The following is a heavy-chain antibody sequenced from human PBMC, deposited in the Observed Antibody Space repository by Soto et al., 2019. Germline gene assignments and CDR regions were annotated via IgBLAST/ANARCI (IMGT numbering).Heavy chain of an antibody. D-gene: IGHD3-22*01. CDR3: AKVPDSSGYYYHFDY. CDR1: GFTFSTYA. CDR2: ISASGGAT. V-gene: IGHV3-23*01. J-gene: IGHJ4*02. Sequence: EVQLFESEGGLVQPGGSLTLSCAASGFTFSTYAMSWVRQAPGKGLEWVSSISASGGATYYADSVKGRFSISRDSSKNTLYLQMNSLRAEDTAIYYCAKVPDSSGYYYHFDYWGQGILVTVSS.